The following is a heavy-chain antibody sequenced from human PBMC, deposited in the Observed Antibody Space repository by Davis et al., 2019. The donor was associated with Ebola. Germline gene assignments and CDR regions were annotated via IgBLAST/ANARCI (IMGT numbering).Heavy chain of an antibody. CDR1: GYSFTSYW. V-gene: IGHV5-10-1*01. CDR2: VNPSDSPT. Sequence: GGSLRLSCKGSGYSFTSYWIGWVRQMPGKGLEWMGRVNPSDSPTEYSPSFQGHVTISADKSITTAYLQWSSLEASDTALYFCARGHGWFAPWGQGTLVTVSS. CDR3: ARGHGWFAP. J-gene: IGHJ5*02.